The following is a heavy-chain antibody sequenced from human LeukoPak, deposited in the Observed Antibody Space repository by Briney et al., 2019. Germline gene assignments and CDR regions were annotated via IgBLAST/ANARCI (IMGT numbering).Heavy chain of an antibody. V-gene: IGHV3-74*03. Sequence: PGGSLRLSCVASGFTFSSYWMHWVRQAPGKGLVWVSSINTSGRGTTYADSVKGRFTISRDNAKNSLYLQMNSLRAEDTAVYYCARSGGTDFDYWGQGTLVTVSS. J-gene: IGHJ4*02. CDR3: ARSGGTDFDY. D-gene: IGHD2-15*01. CDR2: INTSGRGT. CDR1: GFTFSSYW.